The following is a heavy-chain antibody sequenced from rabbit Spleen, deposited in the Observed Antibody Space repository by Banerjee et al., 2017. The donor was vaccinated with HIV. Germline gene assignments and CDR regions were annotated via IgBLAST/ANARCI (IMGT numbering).Heavy chain of an antibody. CDR2: IDDGSSGFT. V-gene: IGHV1S40*01. J-gene: IGHJ6*01. CDR3: ARDTASSFSSYGMDL. D-gene: IGHD8-1*01. Sequence: QSLEESGGDLVKPGASLTLTCTASGVSFSLSSYMCWVRQAPGKGLEWIGCIDDGSSGFTYYATWAKGRFTCSKTSSTTVTLQVTSLTAADTATYFCARDTASSFSSYGMDLWGPGTLVTVS. CDR1: GVSFSLSSY.